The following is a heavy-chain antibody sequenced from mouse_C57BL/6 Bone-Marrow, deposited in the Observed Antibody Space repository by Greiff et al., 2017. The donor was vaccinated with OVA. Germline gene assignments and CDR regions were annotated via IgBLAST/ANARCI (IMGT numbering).Heavy chain of an antibody. V-gene: IGHV1-26*01. CDR3: ARVDYGRDY. Sequence: VQLQQSGPELVKPGASVKISCKASGYTFTDYYMNWVKQSHGKSLEWIGDINPNNGGTSYNQKFKGKATLTVDKSTSTAYMEIRSLTSEDSAVYYCARVDYGRDYWGQGTTLTVSS. D-gene: IGHD1-1*01. CDR2: INPNNGGT. CDR1: GYTFTDYY. J-gene: IGHJ2*01.